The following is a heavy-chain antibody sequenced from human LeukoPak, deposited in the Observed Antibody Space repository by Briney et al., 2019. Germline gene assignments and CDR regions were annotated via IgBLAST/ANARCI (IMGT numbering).Heavy chain of an antibody. D-gene: IGHD5-18*01. V-gene: IGHV3-30-3*01. CDR1: GFNFSSYA. J-gene: IGHJ4*02. Sequence: GGSLRLSCAASGFNFSSYAMHWVRQAPGKGLEWVAVISYDGSKKYYADSVKGRFTISRDNSKNTLYLQMNSLRAEDTVVYYCARVGLQLWTQALAYWGQGTLVTVSS. CDR2: ISYDGSKK. CDR3: ARVGLQLWTQALAY.